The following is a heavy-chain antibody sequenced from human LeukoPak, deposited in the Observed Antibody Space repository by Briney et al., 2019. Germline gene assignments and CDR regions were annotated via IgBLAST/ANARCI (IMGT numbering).Heavy chain of an antibody. Sequence: PSETLSLTCTVSGGSISSGGYYWSWIRQHPGKGLECIGYIYYSGSTYYNPSLKSRVTISVNTSKNQFSLKLSSVTDADTAVYYCARARLEGDIYYYGMDVWGQGTTVTVSS. CDR3: ARARLEGDIYYYGMDV. D-gene: IGHD5-12*01. J-gene: IGHJ6*02. CDR1: GGSISSGGYY. CDR2: IYYSGST. V-gene: IGHV4-31*03.